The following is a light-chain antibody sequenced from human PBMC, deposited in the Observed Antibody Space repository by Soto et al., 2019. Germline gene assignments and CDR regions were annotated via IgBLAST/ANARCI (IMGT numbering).Light chain of an antibody. V-gene: IGKV3-20*01. CDR2: NAS. J-gene: IGKJ1*01. CDR3: QQYGSSPRT. CDR1: QSVSSTY. Sequence: EIVLTQSPGTLSLSPGERATLSCRASQSVSSTYLAWYQQKPGQAPRLLIYNASFRATSIPDRFSGSGSGADFTLTISRLEPEDFAVYYCQQYGSSPRTFGQGTKVDSK.